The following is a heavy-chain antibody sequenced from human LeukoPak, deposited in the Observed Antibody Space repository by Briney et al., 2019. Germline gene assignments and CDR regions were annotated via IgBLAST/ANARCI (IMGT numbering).Heavy chain of an antibody. Sequence: ASVKVSCKASGYTFTGYYMHWVRQAPGQGLEWMGWINPNSGGTNYAQKFQGRVTMTRDTSISTAYMELSRLRSDDTAVYYCARDPQPIYCSGGSCYSGYFDYWGQGTLVTVSS. CDR2: INPNSGGT. D-gene: IGHD2-15*01. CDR3: ARDPQPIYCSGGSCYSGYFDY. CDR1: GYTFTGYY. J-gene: IGHJ4*02. V-gene: IGHV1-2*02.